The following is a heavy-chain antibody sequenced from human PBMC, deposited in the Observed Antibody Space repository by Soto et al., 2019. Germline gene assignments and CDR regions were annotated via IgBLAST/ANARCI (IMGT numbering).Heavy chain of an antibody. CDR2: FYPRDSDT. CDR3: ARPPLPGYSIHFNS. J-gene: IGHJ4*02. D-gene: IGHD2-15*01. CDR1: GYIFIDYW. V-gene: IGHV5-51*01. Sequence: PGESLKISCKASGYIFIDYWIGWVRQMPGNGLEWMGIFYPRDSDTRYSPSFQGQVTISADRSTGTAFLQWRSLKASDTALYYCARPPLPGYSIHFNSWGQGTLVTVSS.